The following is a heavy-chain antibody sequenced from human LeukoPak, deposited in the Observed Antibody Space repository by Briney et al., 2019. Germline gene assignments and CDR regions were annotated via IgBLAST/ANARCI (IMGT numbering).Heavy chain of an antibody. D-gene: IGHD1/OR15-1a*01. CDR3: ARGWSNWNKLDY. CDR2: ISYDGSNK. CDR1: GFTFSSYG. V-gene: IGHV3-30*03. J-gene: IGHJ4*02. Sequence: GGSLRLSCAASGFTFSSYGMHWVRQAPGKGLEWVAVISYDGSNKYYADSVKGRFTISRDNSKNTLYLQMNSLRAEDTAVYYCARGWSNWNKLDYWGQGTLVTVSS.